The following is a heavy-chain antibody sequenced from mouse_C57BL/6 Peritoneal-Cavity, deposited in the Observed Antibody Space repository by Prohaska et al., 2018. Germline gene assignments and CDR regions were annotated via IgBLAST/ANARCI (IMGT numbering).Heavy chain of an antibody. V-gene: IGHV1-78*01. CDR3: ARSYYYTMDY. CDR2: MYPRDDKT. J-gene: IGHJ4*01. Sequence: QVQLQQSDAELVKPGASVKISCKVSGYTFTDHTIHCMKQRPEQSLEWIGYMYPRDDKTKYKEKFKGKATLTADKSSSTAYMQLNSLTSEDSAVYFCARSYYYTMDYWGQGTSVTVSS. CDR1: GYTFTDHT.